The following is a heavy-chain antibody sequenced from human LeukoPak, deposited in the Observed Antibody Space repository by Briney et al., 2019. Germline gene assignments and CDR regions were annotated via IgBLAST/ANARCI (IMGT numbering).Heavy chain of an antibody. J-gene: IGHJ4*02. CDR2: ISAYNGNT. CDR3: ARAYRPYYYDSSGRPPLDY. CDR1: GYTFTSYG. V-gene: IGHV1-18*01. Sequence: ASVKVSCKASGYTFTSYGISWVRQAPGQGLEWMGWISAYNGNTSYAQKLQGRVTMTTDTSTSTAYMELRSLRSDDTAVYYCARAYRPYYYDSSGRPPLDYWGQGTLVTVSS. D-gene: IGHD3-22*01.